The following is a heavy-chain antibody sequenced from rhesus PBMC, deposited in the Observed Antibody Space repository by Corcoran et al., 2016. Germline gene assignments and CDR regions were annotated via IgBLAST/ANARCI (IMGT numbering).Heavy chain of an antibody. J-gene: IGHJ4*01. D-gene: IGHD3-34*01. CDR1: GGSISGYYY. CDR3: AGWGDYEPLFDY. V-gene: IGHV4-73*01. Sequence: QVQLQQWGEGLVKPSETLSLTCAVYGGSISGYYYWSWIRQPPGKGLEWIGYIHGNSSSTNYNPTLKERVTFSDGTSNNQLSRKLSSGTATGTAGYYCAGWGDYEPLFDYGGQGVLVTVSS. CDR2: IHGNSSST.